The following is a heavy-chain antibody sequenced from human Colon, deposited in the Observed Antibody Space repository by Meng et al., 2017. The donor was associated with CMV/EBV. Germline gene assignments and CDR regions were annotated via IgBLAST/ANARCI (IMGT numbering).Heavy chain of an antibody. Sequence: GGSLRLSCAASGVTGRYNFMRWLRQAPGKGLEWVSFINSAGTTYYADSVEGRFTISRDNSKNTMYLQMNSLRTEDTAVYYCARVRDLYGSDGMDVWGQGTTVTVSS. D-gene: IGHD5-24*01. CDR2: INSAGTT. J-gene: IGHJ6*02. V-gene: IGHV3-66*02. CDR3: ARVRDLYGSDGMDV. CDR1: GVTGRYNF.